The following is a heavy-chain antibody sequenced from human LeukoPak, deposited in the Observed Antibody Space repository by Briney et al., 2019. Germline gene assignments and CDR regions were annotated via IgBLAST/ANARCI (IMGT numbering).Heavy chain of an antibody. CDR2: INPSGGST. D-gene: IGHD1-26*01. CDR3: ARDSTPTYYSGTYYFEY. CDR1: GYTFASYY. J-gene: IGHJ4*02. V-gene: IGHV1-46*01. Sequence: ASVKVSCKASGYTFASYYMHWVRQAPGRGLEWMGIINPSGGSTTYAQKFQGRVTMTRDTSTSTVYMELSSLRSEDTALYYCARDSTPTYYSGTYYFEYWGQGTLVTVSS.